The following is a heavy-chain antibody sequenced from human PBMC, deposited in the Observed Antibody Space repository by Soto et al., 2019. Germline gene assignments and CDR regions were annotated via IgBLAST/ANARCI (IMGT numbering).Heavy chain of an antibody. V-gene: IGHV3-23*01. CDR1: GFTFSSYA. D-gene: IGHD2-15*01. CDR3: ARVFGYCSGGSCYGVDY. J-gene: IGHJ4*02. CDR2: ISGSGGST. Sequence: GSLRRSCAASGFTFSSYAMSWVRQAPGKGLEWVSAISGSGGSTYYADSVKGRFTISRDNSKNTLYLQMNSLRAEDTAVYYCARVFGYCSGGSCYGVDYWGQGTLVTVSS.